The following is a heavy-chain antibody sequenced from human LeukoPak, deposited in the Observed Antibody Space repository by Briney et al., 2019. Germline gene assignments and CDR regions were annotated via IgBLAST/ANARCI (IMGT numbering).Heavy chain of an antibody. J-gene: IGHJ5*02. CDR3: ARSSVIVPAAINWFDP. Sequence: ASVTVSCTASGYTFTDYYMLWVRQAPGQGLEWMGWMNPENGGTNYAQKFQGRVIMTRDTSISTSYMELSRLTSDDTAVYYCARSSVIVPAAINWFDPWGQGTLVTVSS. D-gene: IGHD2-2*01. CDR1: GYTFTDYY. CDR2: MNPENGGT. V-gene: IGHV1-2*02.